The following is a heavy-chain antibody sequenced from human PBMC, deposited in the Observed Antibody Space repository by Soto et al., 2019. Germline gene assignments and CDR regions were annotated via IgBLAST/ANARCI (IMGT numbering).Heavy chain of an antibody. D-gene: IGHD3-22*01. CDR2: ITPIFGTA. CDR3: ARGLGYDTGHYYYAD. J-gene: IGHJ4*02. CDR1: GGTFSRYA. V-gene: IGHV1-69*13. Sequence: SVKVSCAAYGGTFSRYAISWVLQAPGQGLEWMGGITPIFGTANYAQKFQGRVAITADESTRTSYMELRSLRSGDTAGDYCARGLGYDTGHYYYADWGPRRLATV.